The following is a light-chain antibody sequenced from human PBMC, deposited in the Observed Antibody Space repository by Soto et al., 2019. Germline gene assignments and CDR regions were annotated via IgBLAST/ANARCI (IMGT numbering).Light chain of an antibody. Sequence: QSGLTQPASVSGSPGQSITISCTGTISDVGSYNHVSWYQQQPGKAPKLIIYEVSKRPPGVSNRFSGSKSDNTASLTISGLQPEDDADYYFCSYGGSSSFWVLGGGTKLTVL. CDR2: EVS. CDR1: ISDVGSYNH. CDR3: CSYGGSSSFWV. J-gene: IGLJ2*01. V-gene: IGLV2-23*02.